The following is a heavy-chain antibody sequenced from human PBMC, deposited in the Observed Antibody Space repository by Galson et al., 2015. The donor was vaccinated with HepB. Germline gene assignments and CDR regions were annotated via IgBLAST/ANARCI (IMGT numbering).Heavy chain of an antibody. Sequence: SLRLSCAASGFTFSSYAMSWVHQAPGKGLEWVSAISGSGGSTYYADSVKGRFTISRDNSKNTLYLQMNSLRAEDTAVYYCAKDLIAADDAFDIWGQGTMVTVSS. V-gene: IGHV3-23*01. D-gene: IGHD6-13*01. CDR3: AKDLIAADDAFDI. J-gene: IGHJ3*02. CDR2: ISGSGGST. CDR1: GFTFSSYA.